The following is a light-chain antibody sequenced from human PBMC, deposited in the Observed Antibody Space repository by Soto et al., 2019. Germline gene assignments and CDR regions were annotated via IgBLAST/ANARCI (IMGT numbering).Light chain of an antibody. CDR1: SCDVGGYNY. Sequence: QSVLTQPASVSGSPGQSITISCTGTSCDVGGYNYVSWYQQHPGKAPKLMIYDVSNRPSGVSNRFSGSKSGNTASLTISGLQAEDEADYYCSSYTSTSTLHVVFGGGTKLTV. CDR2: DVS. J-gene: IGLJ2*01. V-gene: IGLV2-14*01. CDR3: SSYTSTSTLHVV.